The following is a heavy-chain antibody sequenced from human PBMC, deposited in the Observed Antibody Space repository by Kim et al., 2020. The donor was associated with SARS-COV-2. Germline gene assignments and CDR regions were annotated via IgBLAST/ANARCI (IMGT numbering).Heavy chain of an antibody. V-gene: IGHV3-30*01. D-gene: IGHD4-17*01. CDR3: ARDKSYGDYTDLDY. J-gene: IGHJ4*02. Sequence: VDSVKGRFTISGDNSKNTLYLQMNSLRAEDTAVYYCARDKSYGDYTDLDYWGQGTLVTVSS.